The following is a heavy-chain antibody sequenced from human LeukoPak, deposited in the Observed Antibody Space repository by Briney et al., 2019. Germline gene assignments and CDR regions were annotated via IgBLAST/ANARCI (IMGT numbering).Heavy chain of an antibody. V-gene: IGHV3-48*03. J-gene: IGHJ4*02. D-gene: IGHD6-13*01. Sequence: GGSLRLSCAASGFTFSSYEMNWVRQAPGKGLEWVSYISSSGSTIYYADSVKGRFTISRDNAKISLYLQMNSLRAEDTAIYYCARVVLPAAGFDCWGQGTLVTVSS. CDR3: ARVVLPAAGFDC. CDR1: GFTFSSYE. CDR2: ISSSGSTI.